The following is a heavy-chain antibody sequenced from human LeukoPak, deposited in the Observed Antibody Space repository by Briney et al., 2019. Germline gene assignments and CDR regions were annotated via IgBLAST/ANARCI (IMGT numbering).Heavy chain of an antibody. CDR1: GGSISSSSYH. D-gene: IGHD6-19*01. CDR3: ASVGWNFDY. CDR2: IYYSGST. V-gene: IGHV4-39*01. Sequence: SETLSLTCTVSGGSISSSSYHWGWIRQPPGKGLEWIGSIYYSGSTYYNPSLKSRVTISVDTSKNQFSLKLSSVTAADTAVYYCASVGWNFDYWGQGTLVTVSS. J-gene: IGHJ4*02.